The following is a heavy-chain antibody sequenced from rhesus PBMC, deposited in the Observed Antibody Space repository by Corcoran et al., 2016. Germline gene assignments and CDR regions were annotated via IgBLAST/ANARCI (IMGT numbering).Heavy chain of an antibody. CDR3: AREPYGSSYCDY. J-gene: IGHJ4*01. Sequence: QLQLQESGPGLVKPSETLSVTCAVSGGSISSSYWSWIRQAPGKGLEWIGYIYGSGSSTNYTPSLKSRVTLSVDTSKNQLSLKLSSVTTADTAVYYCAREPYGSSYCDYWGQGVLVTVSS. D-gene: IGHD4-29*01. CDR2: IYGSGSST. V-gene: IGHV4-169*02. CDR1: GGSISSSY.